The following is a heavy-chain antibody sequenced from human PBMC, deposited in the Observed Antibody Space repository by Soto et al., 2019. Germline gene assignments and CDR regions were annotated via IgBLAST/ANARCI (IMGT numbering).Heavy chain of an antibody. J-gene: IGHJ6*03. CDR3: AKGGGYCSSTSCYGGSFFGYYYYMDV. CDR2: TYYRSKWYN. CDR1: GDSVSSNSAA. Sequence: SQTLSLTCAISGDSVSSNSAAWNWIRQSPSRGLEWLGRTYYRSKWYNDYAVSVKSRITINPDTSKNQFSLQLNSVTPEDTAVYYCAKGGGYCSSTSCYGGSFFGYYYYMDVWGKGTTVTVSS. D-gene: IGHD2-2*01. V-gene: IGHV6-1*01.